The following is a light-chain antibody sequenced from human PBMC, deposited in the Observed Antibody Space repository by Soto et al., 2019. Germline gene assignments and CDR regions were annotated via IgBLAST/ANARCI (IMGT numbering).Light chain of an antibody. CDR3: LQYNGYYRT. Sequence: DIQMTQSPSTLSASVGDTVTITCRASQTISGWLAWYQQRPGTAPNLLIFDASTLESGVPSRFSGSGSGTTFTLTSSSLQSDDFATYYCLQYNGYYRTFGQGTKVEIK. CDR2: DAS. CDR1: QTISGW. J-gene: IGKJ1*01. V-gene: IGKV1-5*01.